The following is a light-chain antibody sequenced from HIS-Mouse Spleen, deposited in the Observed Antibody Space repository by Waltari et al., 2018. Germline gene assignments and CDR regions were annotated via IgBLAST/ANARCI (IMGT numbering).Light chain of an antibody. Sequence: QSVLTQPPSASGTPGQRVTISCSGSSSNIGSNYVYWYQQLPGTAPKLLIYRNNQRPYRFPERFSGSNSGSSASLAISGLRSEDEADYDCAAWYDSLSGPVFDRGTKLTVL. V-gene: IGLV1-47*01. CDR2: RNN. J-gene: IGLJ2*01. CDR3: AAWYDSLSGPV. CDR1: SSNIGSNY.